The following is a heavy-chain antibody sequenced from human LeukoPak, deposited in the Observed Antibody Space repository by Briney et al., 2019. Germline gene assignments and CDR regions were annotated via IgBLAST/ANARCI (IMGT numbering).Heavy chain of an antibody. D-gene: IGHD2-21*02. CDR3: AKRLGDPRAFDY. CDR1: GFTFNNYA. CDR2: ISATSTTI. Sequence: GGSLKLSCAASGFTFNNYAMSWVRQAPGKRLEWVSGISATSTTINYADPVKGRFTISRDNSKNTLYLQMSNLRAEDTAVYYCAKRLGDPRAFDYWSQGTLVTVSS. V-gene: IGHV3-23*01. J-gene: IGHJ4*02.